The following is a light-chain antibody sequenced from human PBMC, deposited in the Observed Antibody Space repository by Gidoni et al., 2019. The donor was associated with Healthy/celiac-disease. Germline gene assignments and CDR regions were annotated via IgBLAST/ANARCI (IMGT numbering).Light chain of an antibody. Sequence: QSVLTQPPSVSGAPGQRVTISCTGTSSNIGAGYDVHWYQQLPGTAPKPLIYGNSNRTSGVPDRFSGSKSGTSASLAITGLQAEDEADYYCQSYDSSLSGWVFGGGTKLTVL. J-gene: IGLJ3*02. V-gene: IGLV1-40*01. CDR2: GNS. CDR3: QSYDSSLSGWV. CDR1: SSNIGAGYD.